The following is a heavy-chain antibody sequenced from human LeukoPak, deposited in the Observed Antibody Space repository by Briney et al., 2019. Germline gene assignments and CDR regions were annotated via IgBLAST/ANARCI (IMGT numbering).Heavy chain of an antibody. CDR1: GGTFSSYA. J-gene: IGHJ4*02. V-gene: IGHV1-69*05. CDR3: ARRQYYYGSSGTFDRGLDY. D-gene: IGHD3-22*01. CDR2: IIPIFGTA. Sequence: SVKVSCKASGGTFSSYAISWVRQAPGQGLEWMGGIIPIFGTANYAQKFQGRVTITTDESTSTAYMELSSLRSEDTAVYFCARRQYYYGSSGTFDRGLDYWGQGTLVTVSS.